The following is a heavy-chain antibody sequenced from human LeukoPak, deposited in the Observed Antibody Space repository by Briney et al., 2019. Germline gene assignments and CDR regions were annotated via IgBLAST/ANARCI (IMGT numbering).Heavy chain of an antibody. CDR2: IYSAGTT. Sequence: PGGSLRLSCAASEFTFSNYAMNWVRQAPGKGLEWVALIYSAGTTHADSARGRFTISRDKSKNMLYLQMNSLRAEDTAVYFCARAQGGKIQLWDYYFDYWGQGTLVTVSS. V-gene: IGHV3-66*01. CDR1: EFTFSNYA. D-gene: IGHD5-18*01. J-gene: IGHJ4*02. CDR3: ARAQGGKIQLWDYYFDY.